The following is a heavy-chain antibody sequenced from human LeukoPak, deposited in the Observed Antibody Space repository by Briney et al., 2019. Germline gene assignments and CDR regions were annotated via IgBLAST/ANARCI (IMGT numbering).Heavy chain of an antibody. CDR2: ISWNSGSI. CDR3: AKAQSSSLIRFAFDI. J-gene: IGHJ3*02. Sequence: GRSLRLSCAASGFTFDDCAMHWVRQAPGKGLEWVSGISWNSGSIGYADSVKGRFTISRDNAKNSLYLQMNSLRAEDMALYYCAKAQSSSLIRFAFDIWGQGTMVTVSS. CDR1: GFTFDDCA. D-gene: IGHD6-6*01. V-gene: IGHV3-9*03.